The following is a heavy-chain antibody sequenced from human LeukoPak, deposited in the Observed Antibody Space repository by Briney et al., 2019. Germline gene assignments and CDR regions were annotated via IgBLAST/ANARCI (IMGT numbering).Heavy chain of an antibody. V-gene: IGHV1-69*04. D-gene: IGHD3-22*01. Sequence: SVTVSCKASGGTFSSYAISWVRQAPGQGLEWMGRIIPILGIANYAQKFQGRVTITADKSTSTAYMELSSLRSEDTAVYYCVYYYDSSGYYRLDYWGQGTLVTVSS. J-gene: IGHJ4*02. CDR2: IIPILGIA. CDR3: VYYYDSSGYYRLDY. CDR1: GGTFSSYA.